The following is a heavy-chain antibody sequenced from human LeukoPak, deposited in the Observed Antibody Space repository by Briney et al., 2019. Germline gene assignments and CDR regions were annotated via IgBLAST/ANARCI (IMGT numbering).Heavy chain of an antibody. V-gene: IGHV3-30*04. CDR1: GFTFSSYA. CDR2: IPYDGSNE. Sequence: GRSLRLSCAASGFTFSSYAMHWVRQAPGKGLEWVAVIPYDGSNEYYADSVKGRSTISRDNSKNTLYLQMNSLRAEDTAVYYCARPRGYCSGGSCLNYYYGMDVWGKGTTVTVSS. CDR3: ARPRGYCSGGSCLNYYYGMDV. J-gene: IGHJ6*04. D-gene: IGHD2-15*01.